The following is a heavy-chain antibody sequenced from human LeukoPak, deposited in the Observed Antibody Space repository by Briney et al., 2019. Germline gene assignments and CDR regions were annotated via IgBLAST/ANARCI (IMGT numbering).Heavy chain of an antibody. CDR2: INHSGST. J-gene: IGHJ4*02. CDR3: ARGGGGWYLDY. CDR1: GGSISSSSYY. V-gene: IGHV4-39*07. D-gene: IGHD6-19*01. Sequence: SETLSLTCTVSGGSISSSSYYWSWIRQPPGKGLEWIGEINHSGSTNYNPSLKSRVTISVDTSKNQFSLKLSSVTAADTAVYYCARGGGGWYLDYWGQGTLVTVSS.